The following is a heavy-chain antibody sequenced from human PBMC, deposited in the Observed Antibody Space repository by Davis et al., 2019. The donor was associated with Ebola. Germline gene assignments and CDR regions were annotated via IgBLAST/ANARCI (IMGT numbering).Heavy chain of an antibody. D-gene: IGHD3-16*02. CDR2: IIPIFGTA. CDR1: GYTFTSYY. Sequence: SVKVSCKASGYTFTSYYMHWVRQAPGQGLEWMGGIIPIFGTANYAQKFQGRVTITADESTSTAYMELSSLRSEDTAVYYCEIITKSWGQGTLVTVSS. CDR3: EIITKS. V-gene: IGHV1-69*13. J-gene: IGHJ4*02.